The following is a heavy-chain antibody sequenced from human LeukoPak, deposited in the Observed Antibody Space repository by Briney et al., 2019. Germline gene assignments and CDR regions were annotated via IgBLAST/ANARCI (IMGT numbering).Heavy chain of an antibody. Sequence: PSETLSLTCTVSGGSVSSSSPYWGWIRQPPGKGLEWIGSLQFGGSTFYNPSLKSRVTISIDTSKNQFSLRLTSVTAADTAVYYCASAGIAVAALDYWGQGTLVTVSS. CDR2: LQFGGST. J-gene: IGHJ4*02. D-gene: IGHD6-19*01. CDR1: GGSVSSSSPY. CDR3: ASAGIAVAALDY. V-gene: IGHV4-39*07.